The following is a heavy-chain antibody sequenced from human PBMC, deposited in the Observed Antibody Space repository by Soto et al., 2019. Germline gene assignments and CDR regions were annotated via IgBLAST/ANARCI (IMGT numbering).Heavy chain of an antibody. Sequence: AASVKVSCKASGYTFTKYPMHLVRQAPRQRLEWMGWINSANGDTKYSQKFQGRVTITRDTSASTAYMELSSLRSDDTAVYYCARGWAAVYCSGGSCYPRPYSYGFDYWGQGTLVTVSS. D-gene: IGHD2-15*01. CDR3: ARGWAAVYCSGGSCYPRPYSYGFDY. V-gene: IGHV1-3*01. J-gene: IGHJ4*02. CDR2: INSANGDT. CDR1: GYTFTKYP.